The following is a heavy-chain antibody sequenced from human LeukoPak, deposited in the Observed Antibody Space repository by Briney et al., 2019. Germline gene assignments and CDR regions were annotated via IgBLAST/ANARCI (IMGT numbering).Heavy chain of an antibody. CDR3: ARGGFFGVVTTASGAFDI. CDR1: GGAISSGGYY. CDR2: IYHSGST. V-gene: IGHV4-30-2*01. D-gene: IGHD3-3*01. Sequence: PSETLSLTCTVSGGAISSGGYYWSWIRQPPGKGLQWIGYIYHSGSTYYNPSLKSRVTISVDRSKNQFSLKLSSVTAADTAVYYCARGGFFGVVTTASGAFDIWGQGTMVTVSS. J-gene: IGHJ3*02.